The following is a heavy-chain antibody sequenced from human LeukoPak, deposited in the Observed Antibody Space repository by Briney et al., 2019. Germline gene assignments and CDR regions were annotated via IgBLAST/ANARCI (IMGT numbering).Heavy chain of an antibody. D-gene: IGHD3-22*01. Sequence: ASVKVSCKASGYTFTSYGISWVRQAPGQGLEWMGWISAYNGNTNYAQKLQGRVTMTTDTSTSTAYMELRSQRSDDTAVYYCARDGYYDSSGVDAFDIWGQGTMVTVSS. J-gene: IGHJ3*02. V-gene: IGHV1-18*01. CDR3: ARDGYYDSSGVDAFDI. CDR1: GYTFTSYG. CDR2: ISAYNGNT.